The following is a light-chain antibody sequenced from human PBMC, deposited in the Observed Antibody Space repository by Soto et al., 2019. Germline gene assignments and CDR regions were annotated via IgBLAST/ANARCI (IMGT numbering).Light chain of an antibody. J-gene: IGKJ5*01. CDR1: ESVSSVY. V-gene: IGKV3-20*01. CDR3: QHYGGSFT. Sequence: EIVLTQSPGTLSLSPGERATLSCRASESVSSVYLAWYQHKPGQAPRLLIFGASSRATAIPDRFSGSGSGTXXXXXXSRLEPEDFAVYYCQHYGGSFTFGQGTRLEIK. CDR2: GAS.